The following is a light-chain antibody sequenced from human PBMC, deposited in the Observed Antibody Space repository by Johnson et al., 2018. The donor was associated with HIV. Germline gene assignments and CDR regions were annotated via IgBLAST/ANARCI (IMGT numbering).Light chain of an antibody. Sequence: QPVLTQPPSVSAAPGQKVTISCSGSSSNIGNNYVSWYQQVPGTAPKLLIYDNNKRPSGIADRFSGSKSGTSATLGITGLQTGDEADYYCGTWVNGLSGYVFG. J-gene: IGLJ1*01. V-gene: IGLV1-51*01. CDR2: DNN. CDR3: GTWVNGLSGYV. CDR1: SSNIGNNY.